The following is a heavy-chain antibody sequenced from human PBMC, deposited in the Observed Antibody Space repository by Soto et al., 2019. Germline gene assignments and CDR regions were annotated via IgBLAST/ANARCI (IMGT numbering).Heavy chain of an antibody. Sequence: PGGSLRLSCAASGFSFSLYWMHWVRQAPGKGLVWVSRINGDGSDTSYGDSVKGRFTTSRDNAKNTLYLHMNSLGAEDTAVYYCARDFGEVGATAVYDIWGQGTMVTVPS. J-gene: IGHJ3*02. CDR1: GFSFSLYW. CDR2: INGDGSDT. V-gene: IGHV3-74*01. D-gene: IGHD1-26*01. CDR3: ARDFGEVGATAVYDI.